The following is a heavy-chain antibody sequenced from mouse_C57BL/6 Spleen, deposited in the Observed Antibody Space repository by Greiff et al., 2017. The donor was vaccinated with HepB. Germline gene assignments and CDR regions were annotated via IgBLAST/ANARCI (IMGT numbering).Heavy chain of an antibody. CDR1: GYTFTSYW. J-gene: IGHJ4*01. D-gene: IGHD2-4*01. CDR3: ARGYGDYDGDYYAMDY. V-gene: IGHV1-59*01. Sequence: QVQLKQPGAELVRPGTSVKLSCKASGYTFTSYWMHWVKQRPGQGLEWIGVIDPSDSYTNYNQKFKGKATLTVDTSSSTAYMQLSSLTSEDSAVYYCARGYGDYDGDYYAMDYWGQGTSVTVSS. CDR2: IDPSDSYT.